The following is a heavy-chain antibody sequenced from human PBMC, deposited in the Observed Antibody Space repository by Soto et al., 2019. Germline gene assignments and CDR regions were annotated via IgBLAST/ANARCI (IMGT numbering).Heavy chain of an antibody. D-gene: IGHD3-22*01. CDR2: IYYSGST. CDR3: ARGYYDSSGNDAFDI. CDR1: GGSISSGGYY. V-gene: IGHV4-31*03. Sequence: PSETLSLTCTVSGGSISSGGYYWSWIRQHPGKGLEWIGYIYYSGSTYYNPSLKSRVTISVDTSKNQFSLKLSSVTAADTAVYYCARGYYDSSGNDAFDIWGQGTMVTVS. J-gene: IGHJ3*02.